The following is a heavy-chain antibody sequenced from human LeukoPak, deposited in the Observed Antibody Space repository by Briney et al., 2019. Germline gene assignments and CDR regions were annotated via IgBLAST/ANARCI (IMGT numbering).Heavy chain of an antibody. V-gene: IGHV1-46*01. J-gene: IGHJ3*02. D-gene: IGHD5-24*01. CDR1: GYTFTSYY. Sequence: VSVKVSCKASGYTFTSYYMHWVRQAPGQGLEWMGIINPSGGSTSYAQKFQGRVTMTRDMSTSTVYMELSSLRSEDTAVYYCARERESNDAFDIWGQGTMVTVSS. CDR3: ARERESNDAFDI. CDR2: INPSGGST.